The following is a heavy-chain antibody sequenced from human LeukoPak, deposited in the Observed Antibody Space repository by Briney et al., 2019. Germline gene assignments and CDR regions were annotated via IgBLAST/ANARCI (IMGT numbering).Heavy chain of an antibody. Sequence: SETLSLTCAVYGGSFSGYYWSWIRQPPGKGLEWIGEINHSGSTNYNPSLKSRVTLSVGTSKSQFSLKLSSVTTADTAIYFCARRGLRFLESVKYSWFDPWGQGTLVTVSS. D-gene: IGHD3-3*01. J-gene: IGHJ5*02. CDR2: INHSGST. V-gene: IGHV4-34*01. CDR3: ARRGLRFLESVKYSWFDP. CDR1: GGSFSGYY.